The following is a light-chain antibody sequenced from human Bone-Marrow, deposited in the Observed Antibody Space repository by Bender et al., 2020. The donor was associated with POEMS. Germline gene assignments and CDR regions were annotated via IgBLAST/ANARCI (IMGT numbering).Light chain of an antibody. J-gene: IGLJ3*02. CDR3: SSYTNNNGV. CDR2: DVN. CDR1: SSDIGGYNY. Sequence: QSALTQPASVSGSPGQSITISCTGTSSDIGGYNYVSWYQQHPGKAPKLMILDVNNRPSGVSHRFSGSKSGDTASLTISGLQPEDEADYYCSSYTNNNGVFGGGTKLTVL. V-gene: IGLV2-14*03.